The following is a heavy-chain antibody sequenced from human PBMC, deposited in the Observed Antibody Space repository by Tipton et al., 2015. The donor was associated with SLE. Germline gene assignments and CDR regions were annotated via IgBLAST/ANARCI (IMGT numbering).Heavy chain of an antibody. D-gene: IGHD1-26*01. J-gene: IGHJ6*03. CDR3: ARDGLHGDYCYMDV. CDR1: GFTFSSYS. Sequence: SLRLSCAASGFTFSSYSMNWVRQAPGKGLEWVSSISSSSSYIYYADSVKGRFTISRDNAKNSLYLQMNSLRAEDTAVYYCARDGLHGDYCYMDVWGKGATVTVSS. CDR2: ISSSSSYI. V-gene: IGHV3-21*01.